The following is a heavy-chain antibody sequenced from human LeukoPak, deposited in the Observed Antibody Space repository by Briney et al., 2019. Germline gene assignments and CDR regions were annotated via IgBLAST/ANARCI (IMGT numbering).Heavy chain of an antibody. V-gene: IGHV4-38-2*01. J-gene: IGHJ4*02. CDR1: GYSISSGYY. Sequence: PSETLSLTCAVSGYSISSGYYWGWTRQPLGKGLEWIGSIYHSGSTYYNPSLKSRVTISVDTSKNQFSLKLSSVTAADTAVYYCYFGGSSTIWGQGTLVTVSS. CDR2: IYHSGST. CDR3: YFGGSSTI. D-gene: IGHD3-16*01.